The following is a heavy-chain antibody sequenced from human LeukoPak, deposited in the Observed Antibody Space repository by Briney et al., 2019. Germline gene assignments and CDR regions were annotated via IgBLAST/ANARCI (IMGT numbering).Heavy chain of an antibody. Sequence: GGSLRLSCAASGFTFSDYYMSWIRQAPGKGLEWVSYISSSGSTIYYADSVKGRFTISRDNAKNSLYLQMNSLRAEDTAVYCCARWGISGYEQFDYWGQGTLVTVSS. V-gene: IGHV3-11*01. J-gene: IGHJ4*02. CDR1: GFTFSDYY. CDR3: ARWGISGYEQFDY. CDR2: ISSSGSTI. D-gene: IGHD5-12*01.